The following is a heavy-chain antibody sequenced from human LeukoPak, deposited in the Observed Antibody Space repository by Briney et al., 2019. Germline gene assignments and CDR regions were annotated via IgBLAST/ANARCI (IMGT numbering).Heavy chain of an antibody. CDR2: ISYDGSNK. D-gene: IGHD1-26*01. CDR3: AKDGFEWELLWEFDY. V-gene: IGHV3-30*18. Sequence: GGSLRLSCAASGFTFSSYGMHRVRQAPGKGLEWVAVISYDGSNKYYADSVKGRFTISRDNSKNTLYLQMNSLRAEDTAVYYCAKDGFEWELLWEFDYWGQGTLVTVSS. J-gene: IGHJ4*02. CDR1: GFTFSSYG.